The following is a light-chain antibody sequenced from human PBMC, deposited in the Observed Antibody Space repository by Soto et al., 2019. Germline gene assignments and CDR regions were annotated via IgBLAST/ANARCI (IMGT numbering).Light chain of an antibody. V-gene: IGLV1-44*01. CDR3: AAWDDGLNGVL. J-gene: IGLJ2*01. CDR1: SSNIGSNA. CDR2: INN. Sequence: QPVLTQPPSASATPGQRVTISCSGGSSNIGSNAVNWYQQLPGTAPKLLIYINNQRPSGVPDRFSGSKSGTSASLAISGLQSEDEADYYCAAWDDGLNGVLFGGGTKVTVL.